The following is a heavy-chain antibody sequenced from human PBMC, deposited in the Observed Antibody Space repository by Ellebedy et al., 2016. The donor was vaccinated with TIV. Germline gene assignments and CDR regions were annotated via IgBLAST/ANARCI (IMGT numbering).Heavy chain of an antibody. V-gene: IGHV1-69*06. D-gene: IGHD6-13*01. Sequence: SVKVSXXASGYTFTSYAMHWVRQAPGQGLGWMGGIIPIFGTANYAQKFQGRVTITADKSTSTAYMELSSLRSEDTAVYYCAREVGAAAGTGAFDIWGQGTMVTVSS. CDR3: AREVGAAAGTGAFDI. CDR2: IIPIFGTA. CDR1: GYTFTSYA. J-gene: IGHJ3*02.